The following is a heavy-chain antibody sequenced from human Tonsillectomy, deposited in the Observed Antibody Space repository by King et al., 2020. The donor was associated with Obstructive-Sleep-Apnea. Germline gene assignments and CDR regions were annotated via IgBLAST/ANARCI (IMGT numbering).Heavy chain of an antibody. D-gene: IGHD3-16*01. CDR2: FSGYDGTT. V-gene: IGHV3-23*04. J-gene: IGHJ4*02. CDR3: AKSLGGGANSSNY. CDR1: GFTFSSYA. Sequence: VQLVESGGGLVQPGGFLRLSCAASGFTFSSYAMSWVRQPPVKGLEWVSTFSGYDGTTYYADSVKGRFTISRDNSKNTLYLQMNSLRAEDTAVYYCAKSLGGGANSSNYWGQGTLVTVSS.